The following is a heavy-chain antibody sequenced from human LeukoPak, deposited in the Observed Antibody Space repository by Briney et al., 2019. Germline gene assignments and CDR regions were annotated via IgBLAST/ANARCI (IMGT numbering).Heavy chain of an antibody. CDR1: GFTFIRYV. J-gene: IGHJ4*02. D-gene: IGHD4-23*01. CDR2: IWYDGSNK. Sequence: GRSLRLSCAASGFTFIRYVMHWVRQAPGKGLEWVAVIWYDGSNKYYADSVKGRFTISRDNSKNTVYLQMNSLRAEDTAEYYCARGYGGNSGYFDYWGEGTLVTVSS. CDR3: ARGYGGNSGYFDY. V-gene: IGHV3-33*01.